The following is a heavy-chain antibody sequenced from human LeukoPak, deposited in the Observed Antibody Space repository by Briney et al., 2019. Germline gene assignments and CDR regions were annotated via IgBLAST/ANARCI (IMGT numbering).Heavy chain of an antibody. Sequence: GGSLRLSCAASGFMFSNYAMTWVRQAPGKGLESISVISGSGDATNYADSVKGRFTISRDNSKSMLYVQMNSLRAEDTAVYYCARQGGTGPYYYDSSGYYGFGYWGQGTLVTVSS. CDR2: ISGSGDAT. D-gene: IGHD3-22*01. CDR1: GFMFSNYA. J-gene: IGHJ4*02. V-gene: IGHV3-23*01. CDR3: ARQGGTGPYYYDSSGYYGFGY.